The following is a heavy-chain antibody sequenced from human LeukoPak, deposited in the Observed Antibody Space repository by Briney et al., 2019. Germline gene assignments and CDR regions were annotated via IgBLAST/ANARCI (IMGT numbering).Heavy chain of an antibody. J-gene: IGHJ4*02. CDR2: INPNSGGT. CDR3: ARDGGGYSSSSYFDY. D-gene: IGHD6-6*01. CDR1: GYTFTGYY. Sequence: ASVKVSCKASGYTFTGYYMHWVRQAPGQGLEWMGWINPNSGGTNYAQKFQGRVTMTRDMSTSTVYMELSSLRSEDTAVYYCARDGGGYSSSSYFDYWGQGTLVTVSS. V-gene: IGHV1-2*02.